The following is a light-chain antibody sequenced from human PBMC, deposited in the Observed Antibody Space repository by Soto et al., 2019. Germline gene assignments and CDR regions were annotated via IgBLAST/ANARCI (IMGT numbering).Light chain of an antibody. CDR1: SSDVGGYNY. V-gene: IGLV2-8*01. J-gene: IGLJ2*01. CDR3: SSYSGTNNVV. CDR2: EVT. Sequence: QSVLTQPPSPSGSPGQSVTTSCTGTSSDVGGYNYVSWYQQHPGKAPKLIIYEVTKRPSGVPDRFSGSKSGNTASLTVSGLQAEDEADYYCSSYSGTNNVVFGGGTQLTVL.